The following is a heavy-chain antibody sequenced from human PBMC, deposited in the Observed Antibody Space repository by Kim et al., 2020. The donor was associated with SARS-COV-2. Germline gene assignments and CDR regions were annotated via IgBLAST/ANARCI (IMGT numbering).Heavy chain of an antibody. CDR3: ARARGYPRQWLVVDYGMDV. D-gene: IGHD6-19*01. J-gene: IGHJ6*02. Sequence: SVKVSCKASGGTFSSYAISWVRQAPGQGLEWMGRIIPILGIANYAQKFQGRVTITADKSTSTAYMELSSLRSEDTAVYYCARARGYPRQWLVVDYGMDVWGQGTTVTVSS. CDR1: GGTFSSYA. V-gene: IGHV1-69*04. CDR2: IIPILGIA.